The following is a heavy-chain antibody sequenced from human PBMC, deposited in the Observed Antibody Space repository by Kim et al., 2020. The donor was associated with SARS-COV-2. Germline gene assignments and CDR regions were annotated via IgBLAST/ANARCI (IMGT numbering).Heavy chain of an antibody. CDR2: IYGSGIT. V-gene: IGHV4-61*08. CDR1: GGSVNTADYY. Sequence: SETLSLTCTVSGGSVNTADYYWTWIRQPPGKGLEWIGYIYGSGITNYNSSLKSRVTISVDTSKDQLSLELSSVTAEDTAVYYCARLGSPLDYWGQGTQVTVSS. CDR3: ARLGSPLDY. D-gene: IGHD1-26*01. J-gene: IGHJ4*02.